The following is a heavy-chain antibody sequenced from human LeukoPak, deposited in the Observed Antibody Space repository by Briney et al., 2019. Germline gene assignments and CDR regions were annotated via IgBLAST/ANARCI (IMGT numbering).Heavy chain of an antibody. CDR1: GGSVSSNRYY. V-gene: IGHV4-39*01. CDR3: ARRSDSLGFDP. J-gene: IGHJ5*02. CDR2: IYYSGST. Sequence: PSETLSLTCTVSGGSVSSNRYYWGWIRQPPGKGLEWIGGIYYSGSTYYNPSLKSRVTISVDTSKNQFSLKLSSVTAADTAVYYCARRSDSLGFDPWGQGTLVTVSS. D-gene: IGHD3-9*01.